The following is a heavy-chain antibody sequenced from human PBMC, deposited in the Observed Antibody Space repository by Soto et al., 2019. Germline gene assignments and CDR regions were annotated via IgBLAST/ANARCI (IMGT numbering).Heavy chain of an antibody. CDR2: INPNSGGT. Sequence: ASLKVSCKASGYTFTGYYMHWVRQAPGQGLEWMGWINPNSGGTNYAQKFQGWVTMTRDTSISTAYMELSRLRSDDTAVYYCARGAYYDFWSGYYCPYYYGMDVWGQGTTVTVSS. V-gene: IGHV1-2*04. D-gene: IGHD3-3*01. CDR3: ARGAYYDFWSGYYCPYYYGMDV. J-gene: IGHJ6*02. CDR1: GYTFTGYY.